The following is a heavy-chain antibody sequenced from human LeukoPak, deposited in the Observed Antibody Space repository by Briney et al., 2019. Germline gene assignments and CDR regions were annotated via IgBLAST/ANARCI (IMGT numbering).Heavy chain of an antibody. CDR3: ARDRDSYGYSALGY. J-gene: IGHJ4*02. Sequence: SETLSLTCTVSGGSISSGSYYWSWIRQPAGKGLERIGRIYTSGSTNYNPSLKSRVTISVDTSKNQFSLKLSSVTAADTAVYYCARDRDSYGYSALGYWGQGTLVTVSS. CDR1: GGSISSGSYY. CDR2: IYTSGST. V-gene: IGHV4-61*02. D-gene: IGHD5-18*01.